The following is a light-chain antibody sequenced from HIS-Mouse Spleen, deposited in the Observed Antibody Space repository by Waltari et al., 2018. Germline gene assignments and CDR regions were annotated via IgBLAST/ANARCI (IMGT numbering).Light chain of an antibody. V-gene: IGLV2-14*03. CDR3: SSYTSSSTEV. Sequence: QSALTQPASVSGSPGQSITISCTGTSSDVGGYNYVSWYQQHPGKASKLMIYDVSNRPSGVSNPFAGSKSGNTASLTISWLQAEDEADYYCSSYTSSSTEVFGGGTKLTVL. J-gene: IGLJ2*01. CDR1: SSDVGGYNY. CDR2: DVS.